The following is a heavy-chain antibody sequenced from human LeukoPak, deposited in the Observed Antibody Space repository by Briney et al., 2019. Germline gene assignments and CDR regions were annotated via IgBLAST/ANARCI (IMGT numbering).Heavy chain of an antibody. CDR3: ARERGYGGNQQYYFDY. CDR2: FDPEDGET. Sequence: ASVKVSCKVSGYTLTELSMHWVRQAPGKGLEWMGGFDPEDGETIYAQKFQGRVTMTEDTSTDTAYMELSSLRSEDAAVYYCARERGYGGNQQYYFDYWDQGTLVTVSS. V-gene: IGHV1-24*01. J-gene: IGHJ4*02. CDR1: GYTLTELS. D-gene: IGHD4-23*01.